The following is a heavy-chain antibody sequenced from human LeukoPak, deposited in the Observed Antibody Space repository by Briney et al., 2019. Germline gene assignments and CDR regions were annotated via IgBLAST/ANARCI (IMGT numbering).Heavy chain of an antibody. D-gene: IGHD2-2*01. V-gene: IGHV3-33*01. CDR2: VWYDGSNK. Sequence: GGSLRLSCAASGFTFSSYGMHRVRQAPGKGLEWVAVVWYDGSNKYYADSVKGRFTISRDNSKNTLYLQMNSLRAEDTAVYYCARSYCSSTSCYVSYFDYWGQGTLVTVSS. CDR1: GFTFSSYG. J-gene: IGHJ4*02. CDR3: ARSYCSSTSCYVSYFDY.